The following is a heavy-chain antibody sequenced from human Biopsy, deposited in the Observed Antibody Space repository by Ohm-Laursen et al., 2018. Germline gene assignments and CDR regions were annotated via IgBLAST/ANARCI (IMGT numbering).Heavy chain of an antibody. V-gene: IGHV3-33*04. J-gene: IGHJ2*01. CDR3: ARGLSSGWYGYFDV. CDR2: IWYDGTNG. Sequence: SLRLSCSASGFTFGHYAMHWVRQAPGKGLEWISLIWYDGTNGDYADSVKGRFTISRDNSKNTLYLQINTLTLEDTAFYYCARGLSSGWYGYFDVWGRGTLVTVSS. D-gene: IGHD6-19*01. CDR1: GFTFGHYA.